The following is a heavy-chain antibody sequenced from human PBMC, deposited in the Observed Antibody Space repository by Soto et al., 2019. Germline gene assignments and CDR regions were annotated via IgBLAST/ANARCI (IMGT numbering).Heavy chain of an antibody. Sequence: SVKVSCKASGGTFSSYAISWVRQAPGQGLEWMGGIIPIFGTANYAQKFQGRVTITADESTSTAYMELSSLRSEDTAVYYCASKYVLRFRGDYYYYGMDVWGQGTTVTVSS. CDR1: GGTFSSYA. D-gene: IGHD3-3*01. V-gene: IGHV1-69*13. J-gene: IGHJ6*02. CDR2: IIPIFGTA. CDR3: ASKYVLRFRGDYYYYGMDV.